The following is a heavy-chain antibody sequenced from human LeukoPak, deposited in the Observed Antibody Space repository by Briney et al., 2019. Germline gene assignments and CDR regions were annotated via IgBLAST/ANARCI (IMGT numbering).Heavy chain of an antibody. CDR1: GYTFTNYG. J-gene: IGHJ3*02. V-gene: IGHV1-18*01. CDR3: ARDDDAFDI. CDR2: INTYNGNT. Sequence: ASVKVSCKASGYTFTNYGIIWVRQAPGQGLEWMGWINTYNGNTNYVQKLQGRVTVTTDTSTSTVYMELRSLRSDDTALYYCARDDDAFDIWGQGTMVTVSS.